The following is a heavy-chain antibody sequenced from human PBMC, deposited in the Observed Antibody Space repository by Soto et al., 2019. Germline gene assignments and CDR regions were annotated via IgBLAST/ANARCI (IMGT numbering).Heavy chain of an antibody. J-gene: IGHJ3*02. CDR1: GGTFSSYA. CDR2: IIPIFGTA. Sequence: SVKVSCKASGGTFSSYAISWVRQAPGQGLEWMGGIIPIFGTANYAQKFQGRVTITADESTSTAYMELSSLRSEDTAVYYCARSNRIVGATRDAFDIWGQGTMVTVSS. D-gene: IGHD1-26*01. CDR3: ARSNRIVGATRDAFDI. V-gene: IGHV1-69*13.